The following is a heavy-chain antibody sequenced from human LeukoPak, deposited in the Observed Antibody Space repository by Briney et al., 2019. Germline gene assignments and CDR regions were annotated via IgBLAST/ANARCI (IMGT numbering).Heavy chain of an antibody. CDR1: GYTFTSYF. J-gene: IGHJ4*02. CDR2: INPSGGST. CDR3: ARDSADYGDYDY. D-gene: IGHD4-17*01. Sequence: ASVKVSCKASGYTFTSYFMHWVRQAPGQGLDWMGIINPSGGSTSCAQEFQGRVTMTRDTSTSTVYMELSSLRSEDTAVYYCARDSADYGDYDYWGQGTLVTVSS. V-gene: IGHV1-46*01.